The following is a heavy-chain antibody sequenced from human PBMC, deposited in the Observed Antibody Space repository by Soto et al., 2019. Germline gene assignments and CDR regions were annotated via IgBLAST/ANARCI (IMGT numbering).Heavy chain of an antibody. Sequence: EVQLLESGGGLVQPGGSLRLSCAASGFTFSSYAMSWVRQAPGKGLEWVSAISGSGGSTYYADSVKGRFTISRDNSKNALYQQMNSLRAEDTAVYYCAKGLWQQLVRVVDYWGQGTLVTVSS. CDR3: AKGLWQQLVRVVDY. J-gene: IGHJ4*02. CDR1: GFTFSSYA. V-gene: IGHV3-23*01. D-gene: IGHD6-13*01. CDR2: ISGSGGST.